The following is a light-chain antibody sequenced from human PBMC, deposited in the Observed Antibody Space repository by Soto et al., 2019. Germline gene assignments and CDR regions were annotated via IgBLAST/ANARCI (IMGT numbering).Light chain of an antibody. CDR1: QSVSSNF. J-gene: IGKJ5*01. CDR3: QQYGSSPIT. CDR2: GAS. Sequence: EIVLTQSPGTLSLSPGERATLSCRASQSVSSNFLAWYQQTPGQAPRLLIYGASSRATGIPDRFSGSGSGTGFTLTISRLEPEDFAVYYCQQYGSSPITFGQGTRLEIK. V-gene: IGKV3-20*01.